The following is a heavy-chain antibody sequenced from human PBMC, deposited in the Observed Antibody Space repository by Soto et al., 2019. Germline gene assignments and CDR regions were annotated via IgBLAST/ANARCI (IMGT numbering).Heavy chain of an antibody. J-gene: IGHJ4*02. Sequence: SETLSLTCTVSGVSISISSYYWGWIRQPPGKGLEWIGSIYYSGNTYYNPSLKSRVTISVDTSKNQFSLKLNFVTAADTAIYYCARSRRNFWSGYHFDYWGQGTLVTVSS. V-gene: IGHV4-39*01. CDR3: ARSRRNFWSGYHFDY. D-gene: IGHD3-3*01. CDR1: GVSISISSYY. CDR2: IYYSGNT.